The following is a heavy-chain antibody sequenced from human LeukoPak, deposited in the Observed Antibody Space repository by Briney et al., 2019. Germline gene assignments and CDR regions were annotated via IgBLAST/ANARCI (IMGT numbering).Heavy chain of an antibody. D-gene: IGHD3-9*01. CDR1: GYTFTSCA. CDR3: ARVLRYFDSAEYFQH. J-gene: IGHJ1*01. CDR2: INAGNGNT. V-gene: IGHV1-3*01. Sequence: ASVKVSCKASGYTFTSCAMHWVRQAPGQRLEWMGWINAGNGNTKYSQKFQGRVTITRDTSASTAYMELSSLRSEDTAVYYCARVLRYFDSAEYFQHWGQGTLVTVSS.